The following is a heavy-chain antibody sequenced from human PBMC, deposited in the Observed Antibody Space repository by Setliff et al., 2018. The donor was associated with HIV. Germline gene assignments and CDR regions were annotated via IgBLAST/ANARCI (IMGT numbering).Heavy chain of an antibody. D-gene: IGHD6-13*01. J-gene: IGHJ4*02. CDR2: IYNTGST. V-gene: IGHV4-59*12. CDR3: ARGRGSSSSWPIDY. Sequence: ETLSLTCTVSGGSISSYYWSWIRQPPGKGLEWIGYIYNTGSTYHSPSLESRVTISIDTSKNQFSLKLSSVTAADTAVYFCARGRGSSSSWPIDYWGQGTLVTVSS. CDR1: GGSISSYY.